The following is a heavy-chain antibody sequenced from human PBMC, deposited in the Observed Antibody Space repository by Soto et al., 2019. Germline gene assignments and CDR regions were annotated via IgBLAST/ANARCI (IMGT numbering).Heavy chain of an antibody. CDR1: GYTFTSYY. CDR2: INPSGGST. Sequence: ASVKVSCKPSGYTFTSYYMHWVRQAPGQGLEWMGIINPSGGSTSYAQKFQGRVTMTRDTSTSTVYMELSSLRSEDTAVYYCARELAAAGTHYYGMDVWGQGTTVTVSS. D-gene: IGHD6-13*01. J-gene: IGHJ6*02. CDR3: ARELAAAGTHYYGMDV. V-gene: IGHV1-46*01.